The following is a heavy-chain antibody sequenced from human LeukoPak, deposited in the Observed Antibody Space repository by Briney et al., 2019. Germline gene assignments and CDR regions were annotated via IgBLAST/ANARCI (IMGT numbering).Heavy chain of an antibody. Sequence: SGGSLRLSCGASGFTFSNYAVSWVRQAPGKGLEWVAFIRYDGSNKYYADSVKGRFTISRDNAENSLYLQMSSLRAEDTAVYYCARDSALTDGYKIDYWGQGTLVTVSS. CDR3: ARDSALTDGYKIDY. J-gene: IGHJ4*02. CDR2: IRYDGSNK. D-gene: IGHD5-24*01. V-gene: IGHV3-30*02. CDR1: GFTFSNYA.